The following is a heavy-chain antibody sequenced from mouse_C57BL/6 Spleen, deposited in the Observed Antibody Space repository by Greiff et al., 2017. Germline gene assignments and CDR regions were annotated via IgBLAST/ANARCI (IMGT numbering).Heavy chain of an antibody. CDR3: ARASSNWFAY. CDR2: ISSCSSTI. CDR1: GFTFSDYG. Sequence: EVKLMESGGGIVKPGGSLKLSCAASGFTFSDYGMHWVRQAPEKGLEWVAYISSCSSTIYYADTVKGRLTISRDNAKNTLFLQMTSLRSEDTAMYYCARASSNWFAYWGQGTLVTVSA. J-gene: IGHJ3*01. D-gene: IGHD6-1*01. V-gene: IGHV5-17*01.